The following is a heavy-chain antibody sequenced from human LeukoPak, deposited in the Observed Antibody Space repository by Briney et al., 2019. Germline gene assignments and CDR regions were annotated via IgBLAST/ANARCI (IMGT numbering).Heavy chain of an antibody. D-gene: IGHD3-22*01. CDR2: ISSSGSTI. CDR1: GFTFSSYE. V-gene: IGHV3-48*03. J-gene: IGHJ4*02. Sequence: SLRLSCAASGFTFSSYEMNWVRQAPGKGLGWVSYISSSGSTINYADSVKGQFTISRDNAKNSLYLQMNSLRAEDTAVYYCARGGSTYYYDSSGYIWGQGTLVTVSS. CDR3: ARGGSTYYYDSSGYI.